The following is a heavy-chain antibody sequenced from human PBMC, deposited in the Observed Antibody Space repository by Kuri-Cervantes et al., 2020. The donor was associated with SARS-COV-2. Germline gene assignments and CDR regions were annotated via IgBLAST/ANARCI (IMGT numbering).Heavy chain of an antibody. CDR3: ARDPEYSSGWYERGYYFDY. D-gene: IGHD6-19*01. Sequence: GESLKISCEASGFSFSNYAMSWVRQAPGRGLEWVAVVYTSDARTYYADSAKGRFTISRDNSKNTLYLQMNSLRAEDTAVYYCARDPEYSSGWYERGYYFDYWGQGTLVTVSS. CDR1: GFSFSNYA. V-gene: IGHV3-23*03. J-gene: IGHJ4*02. CDR2: VYTSDART.